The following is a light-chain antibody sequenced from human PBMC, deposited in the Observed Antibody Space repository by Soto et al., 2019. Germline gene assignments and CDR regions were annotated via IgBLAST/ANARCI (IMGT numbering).Light chain of an antibody. CDR3: QQYDSWPPLT. V-gene: IGKV3-15*01. J-gene: IGKJ4*01. CDR1: QSVSSN. Sequence: EIVMTQSPATLSVSPGERATLSCRASQSVSSNLAWYQQKPGQAPRLLIYGASTRATGIPARFSGSGSETEFTLTISSLQSEDVAVYYCQQYDSWPPLTFGGGTQVDIK. CDR2: GAS.